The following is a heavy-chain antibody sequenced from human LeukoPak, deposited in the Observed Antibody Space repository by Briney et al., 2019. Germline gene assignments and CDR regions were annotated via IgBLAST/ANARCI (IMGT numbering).Heavy chain of an antibody. CDR3: AKGDGSSTANTIHGY. D-gene: IGHD6-13*01. Sequence: PGESLTLSCAASGFTFSSYAMSWVRQAPGKGLQWVSAIRGSGGSTYYADSVKGRTTISRDNSKNTLYLQMNRLRAEDTAVYYCAKGDGSSTANTIHGYWGQGTLVTVSS. V-gene: IGHV3-23*01. CDR1: GFTFSSYA. CDR2: IRGSGGST. J-gene: IGHJ4*02.